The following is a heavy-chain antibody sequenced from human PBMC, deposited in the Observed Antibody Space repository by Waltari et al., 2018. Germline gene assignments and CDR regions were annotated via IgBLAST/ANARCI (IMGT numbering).Heavy chain of an antibody. CDR2: IIPILGIA. CDR3: TNHPPYYYDSSGYLAFDI. D-gene: IGHD3-22*01. J-gene: IGHJ3*02. V-gene: IGHV1-69*04. Sequence: QVQLVQSGAEVKKPGSSVKVSCKASGGTFSSYAISWVRQATGQGLEWMGGIIPILGIANYAQKFQGRVTITADESTSTAYMELSSLRSEDTAVYYCTNHPPYYYDSSGYLAFDIWGQGTMVTVSS. CDR1: GGTFSSYA.